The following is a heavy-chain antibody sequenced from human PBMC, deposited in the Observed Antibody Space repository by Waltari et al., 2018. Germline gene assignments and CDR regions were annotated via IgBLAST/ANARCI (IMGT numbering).Heavy chain of an antibody. CDR1: YDSMVVRDF. CDR2: VHRIGRT. V-gene: IGHV4-4*02. Sequence: QLQVQQSGPGLVKPSESLSLPWAVAYDSMVVRDFWCWGRRSPGKGLEGIGQVHRIGRTSFSPSLASRVPISVDTSNNQFSLTVPSPTAADTAIYYCARDRGRGLYLDSWGPGTLVTVSP. J-gene: IGHJ4*02. D-gene: IGHD2-15*01. CDR3: ARDRGRGLYLDS.